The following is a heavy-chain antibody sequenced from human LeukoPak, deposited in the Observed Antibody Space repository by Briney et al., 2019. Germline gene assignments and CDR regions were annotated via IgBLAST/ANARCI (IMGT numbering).Heavy chain of an antibody. Sequence: GGSLRLSCAASGFTFSSYAMHWVRQAPGKGLEWVAVISYDGSNKYYADSVKGRFTISRDISKNTLYLQKGSLRPEDMAVYYCARVDSGSACASWGQGILVTVSS. V-gene: IGHV3-30*14. D-gene: IGHD6-19*01. J-gene: IGHJ1*01. CDR1: GFTFSSYA. CDR2: ISYDGSNK. CDR3: ARVDSGSACAS.